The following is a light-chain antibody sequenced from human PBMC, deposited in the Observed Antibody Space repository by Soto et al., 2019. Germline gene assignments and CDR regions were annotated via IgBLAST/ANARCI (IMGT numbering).Light chain of an antibody. Sequence: DIVMTQSPDSLAVSLGERATINCKSSQSVLYSSNNKNYLAWYQQKPGQPPKLLIYWASTRESGVPDRFSGRRVWADFPSTLSRLPAEDVAVYYCQQYYSTPLTFGPGTKVDIK. V-gene: IGKV4-1*01. CDR2: WAS. J-gene: IGKJ3*01. CDR1: QSVLYSSNNKNY. CDR3: QQYYSTPLT.